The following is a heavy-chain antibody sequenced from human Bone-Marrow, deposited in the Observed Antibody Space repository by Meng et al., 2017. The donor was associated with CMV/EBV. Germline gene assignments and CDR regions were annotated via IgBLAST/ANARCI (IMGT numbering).Heavy chain of an antibody. V-gene: IGHV3-21*04. CDR2: ISSSSSYI. D-gene: IGHD3-22*01. Sequence: GESLKICCAASGFTFSSYSMNWVRQAPGKGLEWVSSISSSSSYIYYADSVKGRFTISRDNAKNSLYLQMNSLRAEDMALYYCAKGGYYDSSGYGLDYWGQGTRVTVSS. CDR1: GFTFSSYS. J-gene: IGHJ4*02. CDR3: AKGGYYDSSGYGLDY.